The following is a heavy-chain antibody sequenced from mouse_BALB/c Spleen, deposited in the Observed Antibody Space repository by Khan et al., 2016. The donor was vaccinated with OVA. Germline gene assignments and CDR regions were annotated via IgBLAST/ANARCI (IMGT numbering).Heavy chain of an antibody. CDR1: GYTFTDYY. V-gene: IGHV1-77*01. Sequence: QVQLKQSGPEPARPGASVKLSCKASGYTFTDYYINWVKQRTGQGLEWIGEIYPGSGNTYYNEEFKGKATLTADKSSSTDYMQLSSLTSDDSAVECCARGTDGRSYDGMDYWGQGTSVTVSS. J-gene: IGHJ4*01. CDR3: ARGTDGRSYDGMDY. D-gene: IGHD1-1*01. CDR2: IYPGSGNT.